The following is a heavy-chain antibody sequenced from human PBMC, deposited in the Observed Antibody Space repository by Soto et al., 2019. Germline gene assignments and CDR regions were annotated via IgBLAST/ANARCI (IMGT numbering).Heavy chain of an antibody. D-gene: IGHD2-2*01. Sequence: QVQLVQSGAEVKKPGSSVKVSCKASGGTFSSYTISWVRQAPGQGLEWMGRIIPILGIANYAQKFQGRVTITADKSTSTAYMELSSLRSEDTAVYYCARGSEEQLYYFDYWGQGTLVTVPS. CDR3: ARGSEEQLYYFDY. V-gene: IGHV1-69*02. CDR1: GGTFSSYT. J-gene: IGHJ4*02. CDR2: IIPILGIA.